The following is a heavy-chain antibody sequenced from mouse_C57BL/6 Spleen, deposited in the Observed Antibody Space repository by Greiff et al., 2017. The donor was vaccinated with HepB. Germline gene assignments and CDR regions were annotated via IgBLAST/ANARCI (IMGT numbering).Heavy chain of an antibody. V-gene: IGHV14-4*01. Sequence: EVQLQQSGAELVRPGASVKLSCTASGFNIKDDYMHWVKQRPEQGLEWIGWIDPENGDTEYASKFQGKATITADTSSNTAYLQLSSLTSEDTAVYDCTFYGSSYDWFAYWGQGTLVTVSA. J-gene: IGHJ3*01. CDR3: TFYGSSYDWFAY. CDR2: IDPENGDT. CDR1: GFNIKDDY. D-gene: IGHD1-1*01.